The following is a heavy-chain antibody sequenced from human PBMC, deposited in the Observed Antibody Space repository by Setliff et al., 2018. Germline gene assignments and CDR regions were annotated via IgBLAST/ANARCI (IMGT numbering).Heavy chain of an antibody. J-gene: IGHJ6*02. CDR1: GGSVSSGSYY. CDR2: IYTSGTT. CDR3: ARDRTAYSYGLDV. V-gene: IGHV4-61*02. Sequence: SETLSLTCTVSGGSVSSGSYYWSWIRQPAGKGLEWIGRIYTSGTTDYNPSLKGRVTISADTSTNHFSLKLTSVTAADTAVYYCARDRTAYSYGLDVWGQGTTVTVSS. D-gene: IGHD5-18*01.